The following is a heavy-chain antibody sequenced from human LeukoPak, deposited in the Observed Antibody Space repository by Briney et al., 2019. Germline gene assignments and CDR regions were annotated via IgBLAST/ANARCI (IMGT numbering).Heavy chain of an antibody. D-gene: IGHD2-2*01. V-gene: IGHV3-64D*06. CDR1: GFTFSSYA. Sequence: GGSLRLSCSASGFTFSSYAMHWVRQAPGKGLECVSSISSNGGSTYYADSVKGRFSISRDNSKNTLYLQMSSLKAEDTAVYYCVKDVGAGCSSTRYYEGYFGYWGQGTLVTVSS. J-gene: IGHJ4*02. CDR3: VKDVGAGCSSTRYYEGYFGY. CDR2: ISSNGGST.